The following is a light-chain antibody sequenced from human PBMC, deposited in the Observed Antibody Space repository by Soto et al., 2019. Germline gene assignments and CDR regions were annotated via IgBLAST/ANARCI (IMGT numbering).Light chain of an antibody. CDR1: QGISSW. CDR2: NAS. V-gene: IGKV1-5*02. J-gene: IGKJ1*01. CDR3: QQYNSFSPT. Sequence: MSQCPKTPSASVGERVTIIWLASQGISSWFAWYQQIPGKAPKLLIYNASRLQSGVPSRFSGSGSETDFTLTISGLQPVDSATYYCQQYNSFSPTFGHGTKVDIK.